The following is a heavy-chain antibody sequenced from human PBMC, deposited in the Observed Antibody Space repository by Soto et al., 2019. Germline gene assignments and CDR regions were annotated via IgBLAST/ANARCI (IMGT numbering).Heavy chain of an antibody. CDR2: IHHSGST. V-gene: IGHV4-38-2*01. CDR1: GYSITSGHY. CDR3: ARRIEMTTMKTGMDV. Sequence: SETLSLTSDVSGYSITSGHYWGWIRQPPGKGLEWIGIIHHSGSTYYNPSLKSRVTISIDTSRKQFSLKLTSVTAADTAVYYCARRIEMTTMKTGMDVWGQGTTVTVSS. J-gene: IGHJ6*02.